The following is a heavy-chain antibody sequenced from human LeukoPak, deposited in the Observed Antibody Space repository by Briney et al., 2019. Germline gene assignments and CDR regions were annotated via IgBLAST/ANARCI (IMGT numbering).Heavy chain of an antibody. J-gene: IGHJ4*02. CDR3: RTQNGRTWAFDY. D-gene: IGHD1-1*01. Sequence: GGTLRRKAAGSSCTSNGSNMRRHRQAPGKGLEWGSVLYSGGNTFSEDSVKGRFTISRENSKNTLNLQMNRLRDDDAVVYYCRTQNGRTWAFDYWGQGTLVTVSS. V-gene: IGHV3-66*01. CDR2: LYSGGNT. CDR1: SCTSNGSN.